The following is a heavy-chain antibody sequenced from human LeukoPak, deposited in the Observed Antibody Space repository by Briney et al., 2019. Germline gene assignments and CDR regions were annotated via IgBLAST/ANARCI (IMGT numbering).Heavy chain of an antibody. CDR1: GVSLSIVDYY. V-gene: IGHV4-61*08. CDR3: AREAPPPLGIDY. J-gene: IGHJ4*02. CDR2: IYYSGST. D-gene: IGHD7-27*01. Sequence: SQTLSLTCTVSGVSLSIVDYYWSWIRQPPGKGLEWIGYIYYSGSTNYNPSLKSRVTISVDTSKNQFSLKLSSVTAADTAVYYCAREAPPPLGIDYWGQGTLVTVSS.